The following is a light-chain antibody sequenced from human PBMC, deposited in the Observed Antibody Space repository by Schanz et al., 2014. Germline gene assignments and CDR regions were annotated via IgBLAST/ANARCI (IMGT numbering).Light chain of an antibody. CDR1: QSVGSN. CDR3: QHYQNWPRT. CDR2: GAS. Sequence: EIVLTQSPGTLSLSPGERATLSCRASQSVGSNLAWYQQKPGQTPRLLIYGASTRATGIPAKFSGSGSGTEFTLTISSLQSEDSAVYFCQHYQNWPRTFGQGTKVEIK. V-gene: IGKV3-15*01. J-gene: IGKJ1*01.